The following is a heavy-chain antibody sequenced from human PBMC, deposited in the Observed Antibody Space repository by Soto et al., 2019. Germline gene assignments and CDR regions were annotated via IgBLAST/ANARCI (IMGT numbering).Heavy chain of an antibody. CDR1: GFPFVSCA. J-gene: IGHJ4*02. Sequence: EVQLLESGGDLVQPGGSLRLACTASGFPFVSCAMNWVRQAPGKGLEWVSAISAGGTAFYADSVKGRFTISRDNSRDTVYLQMNSLSAEDTAVYFCARVAYWGPGTQVTVSS. V-gene: IGHV3-23*01. CDR2: ISAGGTA. CDR3: ARVAY.